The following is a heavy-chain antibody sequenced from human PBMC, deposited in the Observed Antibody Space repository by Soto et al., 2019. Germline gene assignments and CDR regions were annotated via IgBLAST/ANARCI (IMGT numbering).Heavy chain of an antibody. V-gene: IGHV3-11*05. CDR1: GFTFSDYY. CDR2: ISSSSSYT. D-gene: IGHD6-19*01. CDR3: ARVGTRSSGWYLTLNYGMDV. Sequence: GGSLRLSCAASGFTFSDYYMSWIRQAPGKGLEWVSYISSSSSYTNYADSVKGRFTISRDNAKNSLYLQMNSLRAEDTAVYYFARVGTRSSGWYLTLNYGMDVWGQGTTVTVSS. J-gene: IGHJ6*02.